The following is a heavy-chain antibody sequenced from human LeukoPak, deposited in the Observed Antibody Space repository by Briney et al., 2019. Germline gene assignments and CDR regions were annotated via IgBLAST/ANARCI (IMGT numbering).Heavy chain of an antibody. Sequence: ASVKVSCKASGYTFTSYGISWVRQAPGQGLEWMGWISAYNGNTNYAQKLQGRVTMTTDTSTSTAYMELRSLSSDDTAVYYCARARSWDIVVVVAAKSLDYWGQGTLVTVSS. J-gene: IGHJ4*02. D-gene: IGHD2-15*01. CDR2: ISAYNGNT. CDR1: GYTFTSYG. CDR3: ARARSWDIVVVVAAKSLDY. V-gene: IGHV1-18*01.